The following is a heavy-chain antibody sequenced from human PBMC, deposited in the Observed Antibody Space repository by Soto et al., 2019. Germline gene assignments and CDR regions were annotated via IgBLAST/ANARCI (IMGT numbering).Heavy chain of an antibody. CDR1: GFTFNIYW. V-gene: IGHV3-74*01. J-gene: IGHJ4*02. Sequence: EVQLVESGRGLVQPGGSLRLSCVASGFTFNIYWMHWVRQAPGKGLEWVSRIDNDGSATTYADSVKGRFTISRDNAKNTLFLQMNTLRVDDTAVYYCARDNWNSYWGQGTLVTVSS. CDR3: ARDNWNSY. D-gene: IGHD1-1*01. CDR2: IDNDGSAT.